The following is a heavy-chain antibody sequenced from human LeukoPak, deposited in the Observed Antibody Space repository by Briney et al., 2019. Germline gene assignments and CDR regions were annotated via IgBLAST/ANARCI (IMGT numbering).Heavy chain of an antibody. D-gene: IGHD3-22*01. J-gene: IGHJ4*02. CDR3: ARVLLGPDYYDSSGYYGIFDY. Sequence: SVKVSCKSSGGTFSSYAISWVRQAPAQGLEWMGGTIPIFGTANYAKKFQGRVTITTDESTSRAYMELSSLRSEDTAVYYCARVLLGPDYYDSSGYYGIFDYWGQGTLVTVSS. V-gene: IGHV1-69*05. CDR1: GGTFSSYA. CDR2: TIPIFGTA.